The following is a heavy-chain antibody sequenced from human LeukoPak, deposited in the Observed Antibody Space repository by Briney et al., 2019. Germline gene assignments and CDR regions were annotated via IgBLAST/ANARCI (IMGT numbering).Heavy chain of an antibody. D-gene: IGHD3-16*02. V-gene: IGHV1-69*13. CDR2: IIPIFGTA. CDR3: ARDRSFDP. Sequence: WASVKVSCEASGGTFSSYAISWVRQAPGQGLEWMGGIIPIFGTANYAQKFQDRVTITADESTSTTYMELSSLRSDDTAVYYCARDRSFDPWGQGTLVTVSS. CDR1: GGTFSSYA. J-gene: IGHJ5*02.